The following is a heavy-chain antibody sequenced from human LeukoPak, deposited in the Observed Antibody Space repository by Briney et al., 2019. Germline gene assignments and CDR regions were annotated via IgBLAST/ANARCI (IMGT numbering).Heavy chain of an antibody. D-gene: IGHD3-16*01. CDR3: ARVVSGLWPLYYYYGMDV. J-gene: IGHJ6*02. CDR2: IKQDGSEK. Sequence: GGSLRLSCAASGFTFSSYWMSWVRQAPGKGLGWVANIKQDGSEKYYVDSVKGRFTISRDNAKNSLYLQMNSLRAEDTAVYYCARVVSGLWPLYYYYGMDVWGQGTTVTVSS. CDR1: GFTFSSYW. V-gene: IGHV3-7*03.